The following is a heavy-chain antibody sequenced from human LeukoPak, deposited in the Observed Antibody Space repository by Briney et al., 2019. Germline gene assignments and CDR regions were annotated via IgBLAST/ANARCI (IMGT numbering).Heavy chain of an antibody. D-gene: IGHD2-15*01. V-gene: IGHV3-23*01. J-gene: IGHJ4*02. CDR1: GFTFSDYN. CDR2: ISGSSNNT. Sequence: PGGSLRLSCSASGFTFSDYNMNWVRQAPGKGLEWVSVISGSSNNTYYADSVKGRFTISRDNSKNTLSLQMSSLRAEDTAVYYCAKDNGGNGGSWYSPVDFWGQGTLVTVSS. CDR3: AKDNGGNGGSWYSPVDF.